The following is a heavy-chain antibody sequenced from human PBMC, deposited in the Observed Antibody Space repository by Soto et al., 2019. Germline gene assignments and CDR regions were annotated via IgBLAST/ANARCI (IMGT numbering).Heavy chain of an antibody. CDR3: ARDGWIIRTSSDYYYGLDV. J-gene: IGHJ6*02. V-gene: IGHV3-33*01. Sequence: QVQLVESGGGVVQPGRSLRLSCAASGFTFSSYGMHWVRQAPGKGLEWVAGIWYDGSNKYYAYSVKGRFTISRDNSKNTLYIEMHSLRAEDTAVYYCARDGWIIRTSSDYYYGLDVWGQGTTVTVSS. CDR2: IWYDGSNK. CDR1: GFTFSSYG. D-gene: IGHD2-2*03.